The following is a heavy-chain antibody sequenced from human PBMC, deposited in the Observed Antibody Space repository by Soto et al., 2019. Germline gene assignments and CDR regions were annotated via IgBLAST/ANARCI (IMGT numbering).Heavy chain of an antibody. D-gene: IGHD2-15*01. CDR3: AKGPRYCSGGSCSSGPFYMDV. J-gene: IGHJ6*03. CDR1: GITLSTYG. V-gene: IGHV3-23*01. CDR2: ISGSGGTT. Sequence: EVQLLESGGGLVQPGGSLRVSCAASGITLSTYGMTWVRQAPGKGLEWVSVISGSGGTTYYADSVKGRCTISRDDSKNTMYLQVNSLRAEDTAVYYCAKGPRYCSGGSCSSGPFYMDVWGKGTTVTVSS.